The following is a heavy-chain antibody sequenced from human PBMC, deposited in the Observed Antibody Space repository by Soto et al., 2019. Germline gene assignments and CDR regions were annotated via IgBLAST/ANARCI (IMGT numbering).Heavy chain of an antibody. CDR2: ISGSGGST. CDR3: AKNRLKQAADGTADAFDI. CDR1: GFTFSSYA. D-gene: IGHD6-13*01. Sequence: GGSLRLSCAASGFTFSSYAMSWVRQAPGKGLEWVSAISGSGGSTYYADSLKGRFTISRDNSKNTLYLQMNSLRAEDTAVYYCAKNRLKQAADGTADAFDIWGQGTMVTVSS. V-gene: IGHV3-23*01. J-gene: IGHJ3*02.